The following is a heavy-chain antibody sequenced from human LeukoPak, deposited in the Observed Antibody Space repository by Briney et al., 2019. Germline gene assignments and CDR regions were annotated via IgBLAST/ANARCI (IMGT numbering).Heavy chain of an antibody. CDR3: ARDPYSGSYVDYYYYYYMDV. V-gene: IGHV3-21*01. D-gene: IGHD6-13*01. CDR1: GFTFSSYN. Sequence: PGGSLRLSCAASGFTFSSYNMDWVRQAPGKGLEWVSSITSSSSHIYYADSVKGRFTISRDNAKNSLYLQIDSLRAEDTAVYYCARDPYSGSYVDYYYYYYMDVWGKGTTVTISS. J-gene: IGHJ6*03. CDR2: ITSSSSHI.